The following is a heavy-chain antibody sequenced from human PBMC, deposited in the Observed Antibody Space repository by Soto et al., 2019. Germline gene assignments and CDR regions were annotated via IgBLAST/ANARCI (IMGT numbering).Heavy chain of an antibody. D-gene: IGHD2-2*01. Sequence: SVKVSCKASGGTFSSYAISWVRQAPGQGLEWMGGIIPIFGTANYAQKFQGRVTITADKSTSTAYMELSGLRSEDTAVYYCARDGGYCSSTSCPGDYWGQGTQVTVSS. CDR1: GGTFSSYA. V-gene: IGHV1-69*06. J-gene: IGHJ4*02. CDR3: ARDGGYCSSTSCPGDY. CDR2: IIPIFGTA.